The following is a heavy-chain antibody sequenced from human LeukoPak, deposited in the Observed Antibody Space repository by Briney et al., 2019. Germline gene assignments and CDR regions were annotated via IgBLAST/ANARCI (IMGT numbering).Heavy chain of an antibody. CDR1: GFTFTIAW. Sequence: PGGSLRLSCAASGFTFTIAWMSWVRQAPGKGLERVAFIRYDGSNKYYADSVKGRFTISRDNSKNTLYLQMNSLRAEDTAVYYCAKVGDYSIPPTEGWFDPWGQGTLVTVSS. CDR2: IRYDGSNK. J-gene: IGHJ5*02. D-gene: IGHD4-11*01. V-gene: IGHV3-30*02. CDR3: AKVGDYSIPPTEGWFDP.